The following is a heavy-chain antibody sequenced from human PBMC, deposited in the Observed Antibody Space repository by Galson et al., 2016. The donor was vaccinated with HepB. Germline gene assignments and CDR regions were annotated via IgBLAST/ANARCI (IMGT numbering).Heavy chain of an antibody. CDR1: GYTFTSYG. J-gene: IGHJ5*01. V-gene: IGHV1-18*04. Sequence: SCKASGYTFTSYGIGWVRQAPGQGLEWMGWISGYNGYTDSAQRLQGRVTMTTDTSKSTTYMELSSLRSDDTAVYYCARSGDGNWFESWGQGTLVTVSS. D-gene: IGHD2-21*02. CDR3: ARSGDGNWFES. CDR2: ISGYNGYT.